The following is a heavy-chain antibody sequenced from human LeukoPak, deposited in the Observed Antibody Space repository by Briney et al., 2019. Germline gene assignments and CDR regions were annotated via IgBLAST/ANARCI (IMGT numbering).Heavy chain of an antibody. CDR2: VSGSGDGT. CDR3: AKERLGGNYGDYAVDY. Sequence: GGSLRLSCAASGFTFTSYAMSWVRQAPGKGLEWVSYVSGSGDGTYYAHSVKGRFTISRDNSKKTLDLHMDSLRAEDTAVYYCAKERLGGNYGDYAVDYWGQGTMVTVSS. D-gene: IGHD4-17*01. CDR1: GFTFTSYA. J-gene: IGHJ4*02. V-gene: IGHV3-23*01.